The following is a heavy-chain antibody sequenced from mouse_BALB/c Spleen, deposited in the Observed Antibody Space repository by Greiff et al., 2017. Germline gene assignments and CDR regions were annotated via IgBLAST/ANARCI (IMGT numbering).Heavy chain of an antibody. Sequence: VQLQESGPGLVAPSQSLSITCTVSGFSLTGYGVNWVRQPPGKGLEWLGMIWGDGSTDYNSALKSRLSISKDNSKSQVFLKMNSLQTDDTARYYCARDLGDYDGAWFAYWGQGTLVTVSA. D-gene: IGHD2-4*01. CDR2: IWGDGST. V-gene: IGHV2-6-7*01. CDR3: ARDLGDYDGAWFAY. J-gene: IGHJ3*01. CDR1: GFSLTGYG.